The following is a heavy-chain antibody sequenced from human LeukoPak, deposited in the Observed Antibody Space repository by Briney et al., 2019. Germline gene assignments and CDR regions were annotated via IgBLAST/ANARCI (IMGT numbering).Heavy chain of an antibody. CDR1: GYSISSGYY. CDR2: IYHSGST. Sequence: PSETLSLTCTVSGYSISSGYYWGWIRQPPGKGLEWIGSIYHSGSTYYNPSLKSRVTISVDTSKNQFSLKLSSVTAADTAVYYCARGGLIFDPWGQGTLVTVSS. V-gene: IGHV4-38-2*02. J-gene: IGHJ5*02. CDR3: ARGGLIFDP.